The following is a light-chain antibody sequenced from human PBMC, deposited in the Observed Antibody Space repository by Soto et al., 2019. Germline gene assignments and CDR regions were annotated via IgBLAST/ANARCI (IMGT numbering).Light chain of an antibody. J-gene: IGKJ5*01. V-gene: IGKV4-1*01. CDR1: QSVLYSSNNKSY. CDR2: WAS. CDR3: QQYYSTPIT. Sequence: DIVMTQSQDSLAVSLGERATINCKSSQSVLYSSNNKSYLAWYQQKPGQPPKLLISWASTRDSGVPDRFSGSGSGTDFTLTISSLQAEDVAVYYCQQYYSTPITFGQGTRLEIK.